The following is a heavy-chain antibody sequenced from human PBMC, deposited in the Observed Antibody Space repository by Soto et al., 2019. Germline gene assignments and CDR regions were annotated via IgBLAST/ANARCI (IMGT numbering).Heavy chain of an antibody. V-gene: IGHV4-30-4*01. CDR1: GGSISSGDYY. J-gene: IGHJ4*02. CDR3: ARGSTRGYSGYAYPNNYYFDY. Sequence: SETLSLTCTVSGGSISSGDYYWSWIRQPPGKGLEWIGYIYYSGSTSYNPSLKTRVTISVDTSKNQFSLKLSSVTAADTAVYYCARGSTRGYSGYAYPNNYYFDYWGQGTLVTVSS. D-gene: IGHD5-12*01. CDR2: IYYSGST.